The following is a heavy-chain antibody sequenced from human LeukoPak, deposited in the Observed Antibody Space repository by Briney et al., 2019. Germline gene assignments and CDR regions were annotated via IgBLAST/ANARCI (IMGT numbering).Heavy chain of an antibody. D-gene: IGHD6-6*01. Sequence: ASVKVSCKASGYTFTSYYMHWVRQAPGQGLEWMGIINPSGGSTSYAQKFQGRVTMTRDTSTSTVYMELSSLRSEDTAVYYCARTPSLVGQDYYYYMDVWGKGTTVTVSS. V-gene: IGHV1-46*01. CDR3: ARTPSLVGQDYYYYMDV. CDR1: GYTFTSYY. CDR2: INPSGGST. J-gene: IGHJ6*03.